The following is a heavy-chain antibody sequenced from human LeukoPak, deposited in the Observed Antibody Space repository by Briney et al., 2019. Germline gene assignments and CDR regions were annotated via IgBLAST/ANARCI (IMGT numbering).Heavy chain of an antibody. J-gene: IGHJ4*02. CDR3: ATPRGTVATGAVY. CDR1: GFTFRSFA. CDR2: ISGSGGSK. D-gene: IGHD4-23*01. V-gene: IGHV3-23*01. Sequence: GGSLRLSCVTSGFTFRSFAMSRVRQAPGKGLEWVSAISGSGGSKYKAGAVKGRFTISRDNSRSTLYLQVNNLRAEDTAVYYCATPRGTVATGAVYWGQGTLVTVSS.